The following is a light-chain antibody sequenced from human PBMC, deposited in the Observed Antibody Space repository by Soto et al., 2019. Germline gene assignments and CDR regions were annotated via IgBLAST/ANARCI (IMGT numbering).Light chain of an antibody. J-gene: IGLJ1*01. CDR3: SSYTSSNNYV. CDR1: SSDVGSYNR. Sequence: QSALTQPPSVSGSPGQSVTISCTGTSSDVGSYNRVSWYQQPLGTAPKLMIYEVSNRPSGVPDRFSGSKSGNTASLTISGPQAEDEADYYCSSYTSSNNYVFGTGTKVTVL. CDR2: EVS. V-gene: IGLV2-18*02.